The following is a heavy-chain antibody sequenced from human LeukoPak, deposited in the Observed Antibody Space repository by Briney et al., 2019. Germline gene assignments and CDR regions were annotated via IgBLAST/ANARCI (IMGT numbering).Heavy chain of an antibody. V-gene: IGHV1-18*01. J-gene: IGHJ6*03. CDR2: ICAHNGNT. CDR1: GYTFTNYG. Sequence: ASVTVSCKASGYTFTNYGISWVRQAPRHGLEWMGWICAHNGNTNYAQRLQGRVTMTTDTSTSTADMELRSLRSDDTAVYYCARVQGLAASGAPNYYYYYYMDVWGKGTTVTVSS. D-gene: IGHD6-13*01. CDR3: ARVQGLAASGAPNYYYYYYMDV.